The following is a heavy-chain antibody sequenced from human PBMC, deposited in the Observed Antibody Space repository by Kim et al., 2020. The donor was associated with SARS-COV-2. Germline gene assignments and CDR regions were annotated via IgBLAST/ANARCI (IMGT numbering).Heavy chain of an antibody. CDR2: IWFDGSHK. V-gene: IGHV3-33*01. Sequence: GGSLRLSCSASGFTFSDFGMHWVRQAPGKGLEWLTLIWFDGSHKYYADSVQGRFSVSRDNSKNTLYLQMDSLRAEDTAVYYCARTYYYDRSGYWGLDYWGQGTLVTVSS. D-gene: IGHD3-22*01. CDR1: GFTFSDFG. CDR3: ARTYYYDRSGYWGLDY. J-gene: IGHJ4*02.